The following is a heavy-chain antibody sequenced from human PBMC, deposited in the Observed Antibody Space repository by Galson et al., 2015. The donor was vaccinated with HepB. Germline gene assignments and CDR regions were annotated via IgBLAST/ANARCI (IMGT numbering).Heavy chain of an antibody. V-gene: IGHV4-59*01. CDR2: IYYSGST. J-gene: IGHJ6*02. Sequence: ETLSLTCTVSGGSISSYYWSWIRQPPGKGLEWIGYIYYSGSTNCNPSLKNRVTISVDTSKNQFSLKLSSVTAADTAVYYCARGKGRSYYYYGMDVWGQGTTVTVSS. CDR1: GGSISSYY. D-gene: IGHD3-10*01. CDR3: ARGKGRSYYYYGMDV.